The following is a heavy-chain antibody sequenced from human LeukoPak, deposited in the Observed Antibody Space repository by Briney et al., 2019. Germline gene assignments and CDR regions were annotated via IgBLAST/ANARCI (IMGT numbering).Heavy chain of an antibody. D-gene: IGHD6-19*01. CDR2: IYSGGST. Sequence: GGSLRLSCAASGFTVSNSYMNWVRQAPGKGLEWVSVIYSGGSTDYADSVKGRFTISRDNSKNTLYLQMNSLRAEDTAVYYCARDQAPLSIAVAGTEVSYYGMDVWGQGTTVTVSS. CDR1: GFTVSNSY. CDR3: ARDQAPLSIAVAGTEVSYYGMDV. J-gene: IGHJ6*02. V-gene: IGHV3-53*05.